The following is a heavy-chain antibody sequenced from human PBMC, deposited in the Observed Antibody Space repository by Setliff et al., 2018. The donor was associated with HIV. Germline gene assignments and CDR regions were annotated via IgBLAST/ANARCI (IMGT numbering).Heavy chain of an antibody. CDR1: GFTFSNYE. J-gene: IGHJ4*02. D-gene: IGHD3-22*01. CDR3: TTVPPPLYDQNY. V-gene: IGHV3-49*04. CDR2: IRSKAYGGTT. Sequence: PGGSLRLSCAASGFTFSNYEMNWVRQAPGKGLEWVGFIRSKAYGGTTEYAASVKGRFTISRDDSKNTLYLQMNSLKTEDTAVYYCTTVPPPLYDQNYWGQGTLVTVSS.